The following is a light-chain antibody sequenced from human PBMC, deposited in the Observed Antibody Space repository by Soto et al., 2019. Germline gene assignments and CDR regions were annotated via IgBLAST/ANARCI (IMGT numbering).Light chain of an antibody. CDR1: SSNIGSNT. J-gene: IGLJ1*01. V-gene: IGLV1-44*01. CDR2: GND. Sequence: QSVLTQPPSASGTPGQRVTIPCAGSSSNIGSNTVNWYQQLPGTAPKLLIYGNDQRPSGVPDRFSGSKSGTSASLAISGLQSDDEADYYCAAWDDSLNGYVFGTGTKVT. CDR3: AAWDDSLNGYV.